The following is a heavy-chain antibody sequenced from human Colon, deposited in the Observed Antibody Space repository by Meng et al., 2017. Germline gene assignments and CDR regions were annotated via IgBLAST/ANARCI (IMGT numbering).Heavy chain of an antibody. D-gene: IGHD2-2*01. V-gene: IGHV2-70*20. Sequence: QTLSLTCTFSGFSLSTSGMCVSWVRQPPGKALEWLALIDWDDDKYYSTSLKTRLTISKDTSKNQVVLTMTNMDPVDTATYYCARTRVPAAIMDVWGQGTTVTVSS. CDR1: GFSLSTSGMC. CDR2: IDWDDDK. CDR3: ARTRVPAAIMDV. J-gene: IGHJ6*02.